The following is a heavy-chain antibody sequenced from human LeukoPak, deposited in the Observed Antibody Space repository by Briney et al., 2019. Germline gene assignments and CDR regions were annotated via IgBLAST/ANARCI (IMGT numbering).Heavy chain of an antibody. CDR2: IYYSGST. CDR1: GGSISSSSYY. CDR3: ARQLGYCSSTSCYADKVDY. J-gene: IGHJ4*02. V-gene: IGHV4-39*01. Sequence: SETLSLTCTVSGGSISSSSYYWGWIRQPPGKGLEWIGSIYYSGSTYYNPSLKTRVTISVDTSKNQFSLKLSSVTAADTAVYYCARQLGYCSSTSCYADKVDYWGQGTLVTVSS. D-gene: IGHD2-2*01.